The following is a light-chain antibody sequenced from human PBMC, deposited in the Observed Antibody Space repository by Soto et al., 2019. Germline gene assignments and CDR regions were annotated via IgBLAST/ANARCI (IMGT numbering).Light chain of an antibody. CDR3: QRSYGSPWP. CDR1: QSISSY. CDR2: SAS. V-gene: IGKV1-39*01. Sequence: SAASVSASVGARLAITCRASQSISSYLNWYQQKPGKAPKLLIYSASSLQSGVPSGFSGSGSGTDFTLTISSLQPEEFATYYCQRSYGSPWPVGQVTKV. J-gene: IGKJ1*01.